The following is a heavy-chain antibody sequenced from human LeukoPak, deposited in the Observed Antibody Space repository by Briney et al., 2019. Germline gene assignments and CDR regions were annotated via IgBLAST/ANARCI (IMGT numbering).Heavy chain of an antibody. CDR2: NSGAGGSK. V-gene: IGHV3-23*01. CDR1: GFTLNTYG. CDR3: VKLRTGTASSFDL. J-gene: IGHJ4*02. Sequence: GGSLRLSCAASGFTLNTYGMSWVRQAPGKGLEWVSTNSGAGGSKYYADSVRGRFTISRDNSKNMLYVQMDSLRAEDTAVYYCVKLRTGTASSFDLWGQGTLVTVSS. D-gene: IGHD1-1*01.